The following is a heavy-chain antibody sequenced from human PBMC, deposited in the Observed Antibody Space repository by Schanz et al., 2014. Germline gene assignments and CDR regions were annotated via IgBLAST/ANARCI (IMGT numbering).Heavy chain of an antibody. CDR1: GFTFSSYG. J-gene: IGHJ4*02. Sequence: QVQLVESGGGVVQPGRSLRLSCAASGFTFSSYGMHWVRQSPGKGLEWVALISYDGSNKYYADSVKGRFTISRDSSKNTLYLQMNSLRAEDTAVYYCAKDQGSYGSGSYSYFDYWGQGTLVAVSS. V-gene: IGHV3-30*18. CDR3: AKDQGSYGSGSYSYFDY. CDR2: ISYDGSNK. D-gene: IGHD3-10*01.